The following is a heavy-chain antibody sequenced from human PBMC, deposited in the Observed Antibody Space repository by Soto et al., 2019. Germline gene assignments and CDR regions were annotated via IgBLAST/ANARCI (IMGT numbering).Heavy chain of an antibody. Sequence: EVQLLGSGGGLVQPGGSLRLSCAASGFTFSSYAMSWVRQAPGKGLEWVSTVSGVGDKTFYADSVKGRFTISRDNYRNTLYLQMSSLRVDDTAVYYCAKSPNWNYESGYFDYWGQGTLVTVSS. D-gene: IGHD1-7*01. V-gene: IGHV3-23*01. CDR2: VSGVGDKT. CDR3: AKSPNWNYESGYFDY. CDR1: GFTFSSYA. J-gene: IGHJ4*02.